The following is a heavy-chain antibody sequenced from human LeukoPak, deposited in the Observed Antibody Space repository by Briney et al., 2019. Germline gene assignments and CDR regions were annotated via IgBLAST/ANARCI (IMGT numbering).Heavy chain of an antibody. CDR2: ISSSGSTI. J-gene: IGHJ4*02. CDR1: GFTFSDYY. D-gene: IGHD3-22*01. V-gene: IGHV3-11*04. CDR3: ASGTRQYDSSGYYGLDFDY. Sequence: GGSLRLSCAASGFTFSDYYMSWIRQAPGEGLEWVSYISSSGSTIYYAGSVKGRFTISRDNAKNSLYLQMNSLRAEDTAVYYCASGTRQYDSSGYYGLDFDYWGQGTLVTVSS.